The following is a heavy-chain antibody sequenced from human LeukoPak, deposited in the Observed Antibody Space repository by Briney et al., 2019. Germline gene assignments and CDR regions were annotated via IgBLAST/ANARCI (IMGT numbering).Heavy chain of an antibody. CDR2: ISGSGGST. J-gene: IGHJ4*02. D-gene: IGHD3-22*01. Sequence: GGSLRLSCAASGFTFSSYAMSWVRQAPGKGLEWVSAISGSGGSTYYADSVKGRFTISRDNSKNTLYLQMNSLRAEDTAVYYCAKGGRITMIVVVITEYYFDYWGQGTLVTVSS. CDR3: AKGGRITMIVVVITEYYFDY. V-gene: IGHV3-23*01. CDR1: GFTFSSYA.